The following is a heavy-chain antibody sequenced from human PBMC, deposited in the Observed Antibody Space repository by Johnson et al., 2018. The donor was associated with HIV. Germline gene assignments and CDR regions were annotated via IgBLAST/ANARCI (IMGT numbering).Heavy chain of an antibody. CDR2: IAAGGGST. Sequence: MQLVESGGGLVQRGGSLRLSCAASGFTFNTYVMHWVRQAPGKGLEWVSLIAAGGGSTYYADSVRGRFAISRDNSKNTLYLQMHSLRAEDTAVYYCTTGLYWNDAFNIWCQGKMVSVSS. D-gene: IGHD1-1*01. CDR1: GFTFNTYV. V-gene: IGHV3-23*04. CDR3: TTGLYWNDAFNI. J-gene: IGHJ3*02.